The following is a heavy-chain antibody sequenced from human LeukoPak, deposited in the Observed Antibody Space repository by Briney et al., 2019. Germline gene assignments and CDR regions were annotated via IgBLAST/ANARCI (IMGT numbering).Heavy chain of an antibody. Sequence: SETLSLTCTVSGGSVTDYYWSWIRQSPGKGLEWIGYIYYTGTSYNPSLKSRVTISADTSKNQFSLKLISVTAADTAVYYCGSRKLGNDYWGQGTLVTVSS. V-gene: IGHV4-59*02. CDR1: GGSVTDYY. J-gene: IGHJ4*02. CDR3: GSRKLGNDY. CDR2: IYYTGT. D-gene: IGHD7-27*01.